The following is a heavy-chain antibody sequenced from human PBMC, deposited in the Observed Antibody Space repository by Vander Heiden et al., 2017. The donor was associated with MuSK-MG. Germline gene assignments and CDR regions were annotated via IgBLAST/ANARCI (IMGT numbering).Heavy chain of an antibody. CDR2: IWDDGSDH. CDR3: ASLRSLDYLDV. V-gene: IGHV3-33*01. CDR1: GFTFSDYR. D-gene: IGHD3-10*01. J-gene: IGHJ6*03. Sequence: PGGSLTLSCKTSGFTFSDYRMNWVRRAPGKGLEWVAVIWDDGSDHFYADSVKGRFTIYRDNSKNTLSLQMNSLRVDDTGIYYCASLRSLDYLDVWGKGTTVIVSS.